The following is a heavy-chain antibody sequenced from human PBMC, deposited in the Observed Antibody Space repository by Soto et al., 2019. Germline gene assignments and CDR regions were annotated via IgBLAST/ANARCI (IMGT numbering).Heavy chain of an antibody. CDR1: GLIVDDYA. D-gene: IGHD2-21*02. V-gene: IGHV3-9*01. CDR2: ISANGDNK. J-gene: IGHJ4*02. Sequence: GGSMRLSCVGSGLIVDDYAMHWVRQAPGKGLEWVSGISANGDNKDYADSVKGRFTISRDNAKNSLFFQMNSLRPEDTALYYCAKDVKWGGMTTIHYFDSWGQGTQVTVSS. CDR3: AKDVKWGGMTTIHYFDS.